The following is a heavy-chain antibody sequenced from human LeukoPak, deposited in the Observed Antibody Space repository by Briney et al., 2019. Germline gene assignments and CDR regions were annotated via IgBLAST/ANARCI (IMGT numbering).Heavy chain of an antibody. V-gene: IGHV3-7*01. J-gene: IGHJ4*02. Sequence: PGGSLRLSCAASGFPFSTYLMTWVRQAPGKRLEWVANIKQDGTEKYYVDSVKGRFSISRDNANNSLYLQMNSLRAEDTAVYYCASERPSSSWYDYWGQGTLVTVSS. CDR1: GFPFSTYL. CDR2: IKQDGTEK. CDR3: ASERPSSSWYDY. D-gene: IGHD6-13*01.